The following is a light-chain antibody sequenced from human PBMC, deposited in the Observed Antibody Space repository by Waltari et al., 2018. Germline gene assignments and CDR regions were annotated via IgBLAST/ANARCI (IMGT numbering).Light chain of an antibody. Sequence: DIQMTQSPSPLSASAGDTVPITCRASQAISTYLNWFQQKPGKAPKLLIYAAITLQSGVPSRFSGSGSGTEFTLTISSLQPEDFAAYYCLQHHSYPLTFGGGTKVEIK. J-gene: IGKJ4*01. CDR2: AAI. V-gene: IGKV1-17*01. CDR1: QAISTY. CDR3: LQHHSYPLT.